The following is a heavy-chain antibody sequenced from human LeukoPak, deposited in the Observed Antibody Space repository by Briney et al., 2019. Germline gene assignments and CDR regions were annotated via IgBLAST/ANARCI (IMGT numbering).Heavy chain of an antibody. CDR1: GFAFNNYA. D-gene: IGHD4-23*01. Sequence: GGSLRLSCAASGFAFNNYAMSWVRQAPGKGLEWVSVIGGSGGHIHYADSVKGRFTISRDNSKNTLYLQMNSLRAEDTATYYCAKDVRWSFDYWGQGTLVTVSS. V-gene: IGHV3-23*01. CDR3: AKDVRWSFDY. J-gene: IGHJ4*02. CDR2: IGGSGGHI.